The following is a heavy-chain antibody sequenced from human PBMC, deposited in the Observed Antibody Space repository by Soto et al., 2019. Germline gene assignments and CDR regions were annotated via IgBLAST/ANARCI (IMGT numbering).Heavy chain of an antibody. Sequence: GGSLRLSCAASGFTFSSYGMHWVRQAPGKGLEWVAVISYDGSNKYYADSVKGRFTISRDNSKNTLYLQMNSLRAEDTAVYYCAKDRLYYYDSSGYYYDYYYYYGMDVWGQGTTVTVSS. J-gene: IGHJ6*02. D-gene: IGHD3-22*01. CDR3: AKDRLYYYDSSGYYYDYYYYYGMDV. V-gene: IGHV3-30*18. CDR1: GFTFSSYG. CDR2: ISYDGSNK.